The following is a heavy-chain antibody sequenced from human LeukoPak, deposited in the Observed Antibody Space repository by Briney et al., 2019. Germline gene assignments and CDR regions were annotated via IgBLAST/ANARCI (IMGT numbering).Heavy chain of an antibody. Sequence: VASVKVSCKASGGTFSSYAISWVRQAPGQGLEWMRGIIPIFGTANYAQKFQGRVTITADESTSTAYMELSSLRSEDTAVYYCARADGSGSYSTGEAFDIWGQGTMVTVSS. J-gene: IGHJ3*02. V-gene: IGHV1-69*13. CDR2: IIPIFGTA. CDR3: ARADGSGSYSTGEAFDI. CDR1: GGTFSSYA. D-gene: IGHD3-10*01.